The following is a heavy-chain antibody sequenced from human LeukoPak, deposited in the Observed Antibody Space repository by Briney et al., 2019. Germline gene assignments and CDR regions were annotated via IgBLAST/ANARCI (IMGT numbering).Heavy chain of an antibody. CDR3: ARERGELHRELDS. CDR1: GYTFTTHF. V-gene: IGHV1-46*01. D-gene: IGHD1-26*01. Sequence: ASVKVSCKASGYTFTTHFIHWVRQAPGQGLQWMGMINPRGGSAIYAQKFQGRVTMTSDTSTGTVYMELRSLRSEDTALYFCARERGELHRELDSWGQGTLVTVSS. J-gene: IGHJ4*02. CDR2: INPRGGSA.